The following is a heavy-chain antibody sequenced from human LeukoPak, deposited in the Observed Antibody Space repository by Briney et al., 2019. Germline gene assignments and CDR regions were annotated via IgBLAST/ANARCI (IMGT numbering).Heavy chain of an antibody. V-gene: IGHV4-39*01. Sequence: PSETLSLTCTVSGGFISSSSYYWGWIRQPPGKGLEWIGSMYYSGNTYYNPSLKSRVTISVDTSKNQFSLKLSSVTAADTAVYYCARHGARNEALNWFDPWGQGTLVTVSS. CDR2: MYYSGNT. CDR1: GGFISSSSYY. CDR3: ARHGARNEALNWFDP. J-gene: IGHJ5*02.